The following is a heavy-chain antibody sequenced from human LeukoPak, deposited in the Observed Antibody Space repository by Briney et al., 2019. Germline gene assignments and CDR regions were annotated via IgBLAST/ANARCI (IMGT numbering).Heavy chain of an antibody. CDR2: ISYSGNT. D-gene: IGHD1-26*01. CDR3: ARHFLVGATIGRSDL. CDR1: GGSISSSSYY. J-gene: IGHJ5*02. V-gene: IGHV4-39*01. Sequence: SETLSLTCTVSGGSISSSSYYWGWIRQPPGKGLEWIGSISYSGNTYDNPSLKSRVTIDIDTSKNQFSLKLTSVTAADTAVYYCARHFLVGATIGRSDLWGQGTLVTVSS.